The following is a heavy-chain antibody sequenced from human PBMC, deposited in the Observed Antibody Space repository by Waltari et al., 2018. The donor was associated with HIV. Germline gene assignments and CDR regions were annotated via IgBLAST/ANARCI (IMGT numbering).Heavy chain of an antibody. CDR1: VFTFSSHA. J-gene: IGHJ4*02. CDR2: ISYDGSNK. CDR3: ARGGGYSSSYYFDY. V-gene: IGHV3-30-3*01. Sequence: QVPLVESGGGVVQPGGSLRLSCAAPVFTFSSHALHWCRQAAGKGLEWVAVISYDGSNKYYADSVKGRFTISRDNSKNTLYLQMNSLRAEDTAVYYCARGGGYSSSYYFDYWGQGTLVTVSS. D-gene: IGHD5-12*01.